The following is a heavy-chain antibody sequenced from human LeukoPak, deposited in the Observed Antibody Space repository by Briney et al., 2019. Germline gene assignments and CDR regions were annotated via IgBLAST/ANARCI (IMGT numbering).Heavy chain of an antibody. CDR1: GGSINSYY. D-gene: IGHD4-23*01. CDR2: IYSSGST. V-gene: IGHV4-4*07. CDR3: AGGGKATVVTM. Sequence: SETLSLICTVSGGSINSYYWSWIRQPAGKGLEWIGRIYSSGSTNYNPSLKSRVSMSVDTSKNQFSLKLTSVTAADTAVYYCAGGGKATVVTMWGRGSLVTVSS. J-gene: IGHJ4*02.